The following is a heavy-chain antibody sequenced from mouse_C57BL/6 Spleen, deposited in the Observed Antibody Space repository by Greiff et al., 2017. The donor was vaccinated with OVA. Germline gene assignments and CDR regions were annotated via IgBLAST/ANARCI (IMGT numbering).Heavy chain of an antibody. J-gene: IGHJ2*01. CDR1: GYTFTDYY. Sequence: EVQLQQSGPELVKPGASVKISCKASGYTFTDYYMNWVKQSHGKSLEWIGGINPNNGGTSYNHKFKGKATLTVDKSSSTAYMELRSLTSEDSAVYYCARVTTVVAPFDYWGQGTTLTVSS. D-gene: IGHD1-1*01. V-gene: IGHV1-26*01. CDR2: INPNNGGT. CDR3: ARVTTVVAPFDY.